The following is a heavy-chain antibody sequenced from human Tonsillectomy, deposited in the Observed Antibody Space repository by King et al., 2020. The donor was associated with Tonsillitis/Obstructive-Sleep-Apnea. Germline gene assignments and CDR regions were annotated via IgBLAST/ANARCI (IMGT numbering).Heavy chain of an antibody. CDR3: ARETCSTTSGYDAEGEHFQH. CDR1: GFTFSSHG. D-gene: IGHD2-2*01. CDR2: IWYDGSNK. J-gene: IGHJ1*01. V-gene: IGHV3-33*01. Sequence: VQLVESGGGVVQPGRSLRLSCAASGFTFSSHGMHWVRQAPGKGLEWVAAIWYDGSNKYYADSVKGRFTISRDNSKNTLYLQMNSLRAEDTAVYYCARETCSTTSGYDAEGEHFQHWGQGTLVTVSS.